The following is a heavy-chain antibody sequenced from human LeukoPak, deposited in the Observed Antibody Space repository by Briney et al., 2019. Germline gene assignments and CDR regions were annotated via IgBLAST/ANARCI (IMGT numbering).Heavy chain of an antibody. CDR3: ARDQYYYDSSGYLFDY. V-gene: IGHV4-39*07. Sequence: PSETLSLTCTVSGGSISSSSYYWGWIRQPPGKGLEWIGSIYYSGSTYYNPSLKSRVSISVHTSKNQFSLKLRSVTAADTAVYYCARDQYYYDSSGYLFDYWGQGTLVTVSS. CDR2: IYYSGST. CDR1: GGSISSSSYY. D-gene: IGHD3-22*01. J-gene: IGHJ4*02.